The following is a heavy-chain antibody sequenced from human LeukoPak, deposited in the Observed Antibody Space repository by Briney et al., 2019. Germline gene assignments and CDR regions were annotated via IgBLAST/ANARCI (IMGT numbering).Heavy chain of an antibody. D-gene: IGHD1-26*01. V-gene: IGHV1-24*01. CDR3: ATDTSGGLDAFDI. CDR2: FDPEDGET. J-gene: IGHJ3*02. Sequence: ASVKVSCKVSGYTLTELSMHWVRQAPGKGLEWMGGFDPEDGETIYEQKFQGRVTMTEDTSTDTAYMELSSLRSEDTAVYYCATDTSGGLDAFDIWGQGTMDTVSS. CDR1: GYTLTELS.